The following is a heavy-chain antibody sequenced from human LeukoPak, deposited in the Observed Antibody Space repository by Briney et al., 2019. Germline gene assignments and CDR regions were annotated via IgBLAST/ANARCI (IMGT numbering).Heavy chain of an antibody. CDR1: GGSIGGYY. D-gene: IGHD6-13*01. Sequence: SETLSLTCTVSGGSIGGYYWSWIRQPAGKGLEWIGRIHTSGSTNYNPSLQSRVTMSVDTSKNQFSLNLSSITAADTAVYYCAGEYSSSRYFDYWGQGTLVTVSS. V-gene: IGHV4-4*07. CDR3: AGEYSSSRYFDY. CDR2: IHTSGST. J-gene: IGHJ4*02.